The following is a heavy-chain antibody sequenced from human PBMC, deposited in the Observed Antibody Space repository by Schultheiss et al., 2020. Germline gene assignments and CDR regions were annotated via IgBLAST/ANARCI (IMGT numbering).Heavy chain of an antibody. J-gene: IGHJ6*02. CDR3: ASEGRGYCSSTSCYSGHYYGMDV. CDR2: INPNSGGT. Sequence: GGSLRLSCKASGYTFTGYYMHWVRQAPGQGLEWMGWINPNSGGTNYAQKFQGRVTMTRDTSISTAYMELSRLRSDDTAVYYCASEGRGYCSSTSCYSGHYYGMDVWGQGTTVTVSS. V-gene: IGHV1-2*02. CDR1: GYTFTGYY. D-gene: IGHD2-2*01.